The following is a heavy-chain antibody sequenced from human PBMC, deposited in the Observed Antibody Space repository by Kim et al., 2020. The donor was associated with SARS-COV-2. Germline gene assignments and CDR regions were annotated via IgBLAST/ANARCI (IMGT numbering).Heavy chain of an antibody. Sequence: ASVKVSCKASGYTFTSYYMHWVRQAPGQGLEWMGIINPSGGSTSYAQKFQGRVTMTRDTSTSTVYMELSSLRSEDTAVYYCAREGEWGSGSYDSSTYYYYYYGMDVWGQGNKVTVSS. CDR3: AREGEWGSGSYDSSTYYYYYYGMDV. CDR2: INPSGGST. J-gene: IGHJ6*02. D-gene: IGHD3-10*01. V-gene: IGHV1-46*01. CDR1: GYTFTSYY.